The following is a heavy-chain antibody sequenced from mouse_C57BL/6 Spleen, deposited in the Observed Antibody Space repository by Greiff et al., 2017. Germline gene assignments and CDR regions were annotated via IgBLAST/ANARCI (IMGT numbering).Heavy chain of an antibody. D-gene: IGHD4-1*01. CDR2: ISRGSSTI. J-gene: IGHJ1*03. CDR1: GFTFSDYG. V-gene: IGHV5-17*01. Sequence: EVQVVESGGGLVKPGGSLKLSCAASGFTFSDYGMHWVRQAPEKGLEWVAYISRGSSTIYYADTVKGRFTISRDNAKNTLFLQMTSLRSEDTAMYYCARQLAGTYRYFEGWGTGTTVTVA. CDR3: ARQLAGTYRYFEG.